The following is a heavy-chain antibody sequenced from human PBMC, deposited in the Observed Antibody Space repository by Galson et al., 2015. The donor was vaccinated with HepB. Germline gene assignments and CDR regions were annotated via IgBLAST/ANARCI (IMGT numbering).Heavy chain of an antibody. Sequence: TLSLTCTVSGGSISSYYWSWIRQPPGKGLEWIGYIYYSGSTNYDPSLKSRVTISVDTSKNQFSLKLSSVTAADTAVYYCARDQQLSIAAGGYYYYYGLDVWGQGTTVTVSS. CDR2: IYYSGST. CDR3: ARDQQLSIAAGGYYYYYGLDV. CDR1: GGSISSYY. D-gene: IGHD6-13*01. J-gene: IGHJ6*02. V-gene: IGHV4-59*01.